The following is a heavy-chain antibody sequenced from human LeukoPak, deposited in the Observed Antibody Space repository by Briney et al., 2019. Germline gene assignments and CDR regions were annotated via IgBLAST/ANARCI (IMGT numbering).Heavy chain of an antibody. V-gene: IGHV4-34*01. D-gene: IGHD3-9*01. CDR2: INHSGST. CDR1: GGSFSGYY. Sequence: SETLSLTCAVYGGSFSGYYSSWIRQPPWKGLEWIGEINHSGSTNYNPSLKSRVTISVDTSKNQFSLKLSSVTAADTAVYYCARTRHHYDILTGYYPRGYYYYMDVWGKGTTVTVSS. CDR3: ARTRHHYDILTGYYPRGYYYYMDV. J-gene: IGHJ6*03.